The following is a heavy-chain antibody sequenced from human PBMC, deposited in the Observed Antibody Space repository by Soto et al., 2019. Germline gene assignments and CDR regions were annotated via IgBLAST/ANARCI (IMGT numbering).Heavy chain of an antibody. CDR3: ASCPEYSSSSANYYYGMDV. D-gene: IGHD6-6*01. CDR2: IIPIFGTA. J-gene: IGHJ6*02. Sequence: ASVKVSCKASGGTFSSYAISWVRQAPGQGLEWMGGIIPIFGTANYAQKYQGRVTITADESTSTAYMELSSLRSEDTAVYYCASCPEYSSSSANYYYGMDVWGQGTTVTVSS. V-gene: IGHV1-69*13. CDR1: GGTFSSYA.